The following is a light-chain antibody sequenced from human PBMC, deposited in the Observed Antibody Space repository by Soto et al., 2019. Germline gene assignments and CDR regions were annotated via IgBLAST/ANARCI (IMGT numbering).Light chain of an antibody. CDR1: QSVSNDF. CDR3: QQYGSSPPRT. J-gene: IGKJ1*01. CDR2: GAS. Sequence: EIVLTQSPGILSLSPGERATLSCRASQSVSNDFLAWYQQKPGQAPRLLIYGASTRATDVPDRFSGSGSGAAFTLFISRLEPEDFAVYYCQQYGSSPPRTFGQGTKVEMK. V-gene: IGKV3-20*01.